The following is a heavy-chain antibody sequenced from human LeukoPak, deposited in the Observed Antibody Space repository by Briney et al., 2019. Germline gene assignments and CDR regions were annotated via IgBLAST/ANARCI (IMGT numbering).Heavy chain of an antibody. CDR3: ARRYCSSTSCYDY. V-gene: IGHV5-10-1*01. CDR2: IDPSDSYT. CDR1: GYSFTGYW. D-gene: IGHD2-2*01. J-gene: IGHJ4*02. Sequence: GESLRISCKGSGYSFTGYWISWVRQMPGKGLEWMGRIDPSDSYTNYSPSFQGHVTISADKSISTAYLQWSSLKASDTAMYYCARRYCSSTSCYDYWGQGTLVTVSS.